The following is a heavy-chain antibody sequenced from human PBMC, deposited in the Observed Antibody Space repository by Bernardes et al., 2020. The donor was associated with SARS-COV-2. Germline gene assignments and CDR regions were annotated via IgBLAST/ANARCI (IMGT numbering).Heavy chain of an antibody. CDR2: IDPSAGTT. Sequence: ASVKVSCKASGYTFSNYYIHWVRQAPGQGLQWMGLIDPSAGTTTYAQKLQGRVTMTRDTSTSTVYMEMKSLRSDDTAVYYCAGDFTSGSGYKYGHPNYWGQGTLVTVSS. CDR1: GYTFSNYY. V-gene: IGHV1-46*04. J-gene: IGHJ4*02. CDR3: AGDFTSGSGYKYGHPNY. D-gene: IGHD5-12*01.